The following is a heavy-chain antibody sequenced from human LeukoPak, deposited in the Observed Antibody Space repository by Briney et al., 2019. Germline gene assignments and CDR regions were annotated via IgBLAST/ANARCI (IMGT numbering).Heavy chain of an antibody. Sequence: GGSLRLSCTASGFTFDDYAMHWVRQAPGKGLEWVSGITWNRDNIGYGDSVKGRFTVSRDNVKKVLYLQMNSLRAEDTAVYYCARVPPYYGSGKSMDVWGQGTTVTVSS. CDR2: ITWNRDNI. D-gene: IGHD3-10*01. J-gene: IGHJ6*02. CDR3: ARVPPYYGSGKSMDV. CDR1: GFTFDDYA. V-gene: IGHV3-9*01.